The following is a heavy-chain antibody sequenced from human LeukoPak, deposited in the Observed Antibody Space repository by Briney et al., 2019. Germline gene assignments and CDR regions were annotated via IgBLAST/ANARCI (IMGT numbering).Heavy chain of an antibody. V-gene: IGHV3-33*01. CDR3: ARQSDNYYGSGSYPDY. CDR1: GFTFSSYG. Sequence: GGSLRLSCAASGFTFSSYGMHWVRQAPGKGLEWVAVIWYDGSNKYYADSVKGRFTISRDNSKNTLYLQMNSLRAEDTAVYYCARQSDNYYGSGSYPDYWGQGTLVTVS. J-gene: IGHJ4*02. D-gene: IGHD3-10*01. CDR2: IWYDGSNK.